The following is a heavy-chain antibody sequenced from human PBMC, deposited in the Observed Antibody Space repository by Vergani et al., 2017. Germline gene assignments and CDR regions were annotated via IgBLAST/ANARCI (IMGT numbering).Heavy chain of an antibody. CDR3: ARDRVDIVATTTYYYYYYGMDV. V-gene: IGHV3-9*01. D-gene: IGHD5-12*01. J-gene: IGHJ6*02. CDR2: ISWNSGAV. Sequence: VQLVESGGGVVQPGGSLRLSCAASGFTFIMHAMSWVRQAPGKGLEWVSGISWNSGAVDYADSVRGRFTISRDNAKNSLFLEMNSLRFEDTAVYYCARDRVDIVATTTYYYYYYGMDVWGQGTTVTVSS. CDR1: GFTFIMHA.